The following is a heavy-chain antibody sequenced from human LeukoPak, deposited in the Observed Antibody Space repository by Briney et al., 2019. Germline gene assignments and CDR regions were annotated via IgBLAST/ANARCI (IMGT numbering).Heavy chain of an antibody. J-gene: IGHJ4*02. CDR2: IYSGGST. CDR1: GFTVSSNY. CDR3: ARQRKYDSSNYPLVDY. Sequence: GGSLRLSCAASGFTVSSNYMSWVRQAPGKGLEWVSVIYSGGSTYYADSVKGRFTISRDNSKNTLYLQMNSLRAEDTAMYYCARQRKYDSSNYPLVDYWGQGTLVTVSS. V-gene: IGHV3-66*04. D-gene: IGHD3-22*01.